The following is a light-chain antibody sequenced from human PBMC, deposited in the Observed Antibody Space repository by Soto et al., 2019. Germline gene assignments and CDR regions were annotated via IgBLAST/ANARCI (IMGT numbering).Light chain of an antibody. J-gene: IGLJ1*01. V-gene: IGLV2-11*01. Sequence: QSALTQPRSVSGSPGQSVTISCTGTSYDVGDYKYVSWYRQLPGKAPKLIIYDISERPSGVPDRFSGSKSGNTASLTISGLQAEDEADYYCCSYAGSYSHVFGTGTKVTVL. CDR3: CSYAGSYSHV. CDR2: DIS. CDR1: SYDVGDYKY.